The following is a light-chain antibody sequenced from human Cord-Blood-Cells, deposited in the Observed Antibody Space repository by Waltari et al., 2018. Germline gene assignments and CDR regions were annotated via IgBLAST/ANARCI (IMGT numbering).Light chain of an antibody. CDR2: DAS. V-gene: IGKV3-11*01. Sequence: EIVLTHSPAPLSFSPAERATLPCRASQSVSSYLAWYQQKPGQAPRLLIYDASNRATGIPARFSGSGSGTDFTLTISSLEPEDFAVYYCQQRSNWPLTFGGGTKVEIK. CDR3: QQRSNWPLT. CDR1: QSVSSY. J-gene: IGKJ4*01.